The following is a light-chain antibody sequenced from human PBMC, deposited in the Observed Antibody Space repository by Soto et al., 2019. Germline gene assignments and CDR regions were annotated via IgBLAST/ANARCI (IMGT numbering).Light chain of an antibody. J-gene: IGLJ1*01. V-gene: IGLV2-14*01. CDR1: SSDVGGYNS. CDR3: SSFTSSMTNV. CDR2: EVG. Sequence: QSALTQPASVSGSPGQSITISCTGTSSDVGGYNSVSWYQVHPGKAPKLILYEVGDRPSGVSYRFSGSKSGNTASLTISGLQAADEADYFCSSFTSSMTNVFGSGTKVTVL.